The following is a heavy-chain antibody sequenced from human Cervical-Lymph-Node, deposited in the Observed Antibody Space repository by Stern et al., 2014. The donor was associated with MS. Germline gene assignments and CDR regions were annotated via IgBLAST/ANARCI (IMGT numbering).Heavy chain of an antibody. CDR3: ARTEWFGELAFDY. Sequence: MQLVESGPGLVKPSQTLSLTCTVSGGSISSGDNYWSWVRQPPGKGLEWIGYIHYSGSTFYNPSLKSRITISVDTSKNQFSLRLTSVTAADTAVYYCARTEWFGELAFDYWGQGTLVTVSS. CDR1: GGSISSGDNY. CDR2: IHYSGST. J-gene: IGHJ4*02. D-gene: IGHD3-10*01. V-gene: IGHV4-30-4*01.